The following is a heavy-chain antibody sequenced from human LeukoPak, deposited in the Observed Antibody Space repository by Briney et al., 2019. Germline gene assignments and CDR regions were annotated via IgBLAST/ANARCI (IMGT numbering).Heavy chain of an antibody. CDR1: GFTFSDYY. CDR3: ARAELARQWLVRGFDY. Sequence: PGGSLRLSCAASGFTFSDYYMSWIRQAPGKGLEWVSYISSSGSTIYYADSVKGRFTISRDNAKNSLYLQMNSLRAEDTAVYYCARAELARQWLVRGFDYWGQGTLVTVSS. CDR2: ISSSGSTI. D-gene: IGHD6-19*01. J-gene: IGHJ4*02. V-gene: IGHV3-11*04.